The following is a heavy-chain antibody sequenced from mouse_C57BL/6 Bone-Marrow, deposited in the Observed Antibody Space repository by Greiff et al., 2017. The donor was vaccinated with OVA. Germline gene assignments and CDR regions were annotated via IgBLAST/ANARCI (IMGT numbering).Heavy chain of an antibody. CDR1: GYTFTSYW. D-gene: IGHD2-3*01. Sequence: QVQLQQPGAELVKPGASVKLSCKASGYTFTSYWMHWVKQRPGQGLEWIGMIHPNSGSTNYNEKFKSKATLTVDKSSSTAYMQHSSLTSEDAAVYYCARSGGVYDYFDYWGQGTTLTVSS. J-gene: IGHJ2*01. CDR2: IHPNSGST. V-gene: IGHV1-64*01. CDR3: ARSGGVYDYFDY.